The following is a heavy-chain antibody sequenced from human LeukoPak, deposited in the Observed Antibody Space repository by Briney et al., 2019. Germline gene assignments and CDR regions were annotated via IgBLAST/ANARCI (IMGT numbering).Heavy chain of an antibody. CDR1: GYTFTSYG. CDR3: ASWGVILDAFDI. D-gene: IGHD3-16*02. CDR2: MNPNSGNT. J-gene: IGHJ3*02. V-gene: IGHV1-8*02. Sequence: GASVKVSCKASGYTFTSYGISWVRQAPGQGLEWMGWMNPNSGNTGYAQKFQGRVTMTRNTPISTAYMELSSLRSEDTAVYYCASWGVILDAFDIWAKGQWSPSLQ.